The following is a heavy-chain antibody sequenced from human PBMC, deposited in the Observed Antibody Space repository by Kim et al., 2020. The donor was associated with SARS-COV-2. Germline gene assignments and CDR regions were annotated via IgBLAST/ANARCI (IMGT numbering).Heavy chain of an antibody. J-gene: IGHJ4*02. CDR3: ARAYGESRRYY. V-gene: IGHV4-34*01. CDR2: T. Sequence: TNTNPSLKNRVAISVDPSKNQFSLELRSVTAADTAVYYCARAYGESRRYYWGQGALVTVSS. D-gene: IGHD3-10*01.